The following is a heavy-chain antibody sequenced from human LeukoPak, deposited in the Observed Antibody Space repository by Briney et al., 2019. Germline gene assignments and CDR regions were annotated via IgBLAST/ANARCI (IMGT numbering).Heavy chain of an antibody. J-gene: IGHJ3*02. V-gene: IGHV3-74*01. CDR2: INTDGSST. CDR3: ANSGSSALDI. CDR1: GFTFSSYW. D-gene: IGHD1-26*01. Sequence: GGSLRLSCAASGFTFSSYWMHWVRQAPGKGLVWVSHINTDGSSTSYADSVKGRFTISRDNSKNTLYLQMNSLRAEDTAVYYCANSGSSALDIWGQGTMVTVSS.